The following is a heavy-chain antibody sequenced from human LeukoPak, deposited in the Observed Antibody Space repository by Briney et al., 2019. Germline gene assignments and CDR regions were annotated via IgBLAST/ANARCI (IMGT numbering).Heavy chain of an antibody. CDR3: ATDHGFHYDAYFDY. CDR2: ISYDGSNK. J-gene: IGHJ4*02. V-gene: IGHV3-30*03. CDR1: GFTFNSFG. D-gene: IGHD5-12*01. Sequence: PGGSLRLSCTASGFTFNSFGMHWVRQAPGKGLEWVAVISYDGSNKYSADSVKGRFTISRDNSKNTLYLQMNSLRPEDTAVYYCATDHGFHYDAYFDYWGQGTLVTVSS.